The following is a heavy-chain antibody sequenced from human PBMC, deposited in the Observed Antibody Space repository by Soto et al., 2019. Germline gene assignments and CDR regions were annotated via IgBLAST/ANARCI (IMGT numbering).Heavy chain of an antibody. V-gene: IGHV4-31*03. CDR3: ARAPKLKTVTTGNYYFDY. Sequence: PSETLSLTCTVSGGSISSGGYYWSWILQHPGKGLEWIGYIYYSGSTYYNPSLKSRVTISVDTSKNQFSLKLSSVTAADTAVYYCARAPKLKTVTTGNYYFDYWGQGTLVTVS. D-gene: IGHD4-4*01. CDR2: IYYSGST. J-gene: IGHJ4*02. CDR1: GGSISSGGYY.